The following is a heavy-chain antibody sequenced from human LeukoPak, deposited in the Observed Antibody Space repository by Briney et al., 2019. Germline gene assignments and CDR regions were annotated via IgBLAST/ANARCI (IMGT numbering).Heavy chain of an antibody. V-gene: IGHV3-23*01. CDR2: VSGNGDTK. CDR1: TFYFTDYA. J-gene: IGHJ4*01. D-gene: IGHD2-21*02. CDR3: ARGSTSTAPGWVY. Sequence: PGGSLRLSCAVSTFYFTDYAMSWARQAPGKGLEWLSAVSGNGDTKDYVDSVKGRFTISRDNSRNTVHLQIANLRTEDTAVYYCARGSTSTAPGWVYWGHGTPVTVSS.